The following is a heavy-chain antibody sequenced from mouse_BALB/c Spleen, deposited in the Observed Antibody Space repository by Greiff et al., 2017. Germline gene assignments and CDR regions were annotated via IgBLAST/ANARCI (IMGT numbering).Heavy chain of an antibody. D-gene: IGHD2-13*01. Sequence: VQGVESGAELAKPGASVKMSCKASGYTFTSYWMHWVKQRPGQGLEWIGYINPSTGYTEYNQKFKDKATLTADKSSSTAYMQLSSLTSEDSAVYYCARRLDYWGQGTTLTVSS. J-gene: IGHJ2*01. CDR2: INPSTGYT. CDR3: ARRLDY. V-gene: IGHV1-7*01. CDR1: GYTFTSYW.